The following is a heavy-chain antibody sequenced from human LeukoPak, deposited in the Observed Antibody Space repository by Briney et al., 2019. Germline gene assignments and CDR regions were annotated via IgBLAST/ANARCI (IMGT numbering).Heavy chain of an antibody. CDR2: IIPSGNTT. J-gene: IGHJ4*02. V-gene: IGHV1-46*01. Sequence: GASVKVSCKASGYTFTGYYMHWVRQAPGQGLEWMGMIIPSGNTTSYAQKFQGRVTMTRDTSTSTVYMVLSSLRSEDTAVYYCARDGRSSSPRLAYWGQGSLVTVSS. CDR1: GYTFTGYY. D-gene: IGHD2-2*01. CDR3: ARDGRSSSPRLAY.